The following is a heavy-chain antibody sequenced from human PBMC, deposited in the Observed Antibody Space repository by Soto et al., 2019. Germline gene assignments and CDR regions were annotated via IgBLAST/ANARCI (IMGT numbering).Heavy chain of an antibody. D-gene: IGHD3-16*01. J-gene: IGHJ4*02. CDR3: ALMGYNDDIWGSYPFDY. CDR1: GGSISRYY. Sequence: SETLSLTYNVSGGSISRYYWSWIRQPPWKRLEWIGYNHYSGSTNYNPSLKSRITISVDTSKNQFSLKLSPVTTADKAVYYCALMGYNDDIWGSYPFDYWGQGTLVTVSS. V-gene: IGHV4-59*08. CDR2: NHYSGST.